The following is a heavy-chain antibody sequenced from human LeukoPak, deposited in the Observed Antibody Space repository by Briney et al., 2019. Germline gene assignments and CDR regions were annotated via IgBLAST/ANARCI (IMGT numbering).Heavy chain of an antibody. CDR3: ARATGTTVTTP. CDR2: INSDGSST. J-gene: IGHJ5*02. V-gene: IGHV3-74*01. D-gene: IGHD4-17*01. Sequence: GGSLRLSCAASGFTFSSYWMHWVRQAPGKRLVWVSRINSDGSSTSYADSVKGRFTISRDNAKNTLYLQMNSLRAEDTAMYYCARATGTTVTTPWGQGTLVTVSS. CDR1: GFTFSSYW.